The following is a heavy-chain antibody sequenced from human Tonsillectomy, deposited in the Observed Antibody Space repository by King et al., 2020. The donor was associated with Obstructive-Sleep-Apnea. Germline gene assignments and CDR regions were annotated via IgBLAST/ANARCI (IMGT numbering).Heavy chain of an antibody. V-gene: IGHV5-51*01. CDR1: GYSFNSYW. Sequence: QLVQSGAEVKKPGESLKISCKGSGYSFNSYWIGWVRQMPGKGLEWMGIIYPGDSNTRYSPSFQGQFTFSADKSISTASLQWSSLKASDTAMYYCAKAGYSSGWSTFDFWGQGTLVTVSS. CDR2: IYPGDSNT. J-gene: IGHJ4*02. CDR3: AKAGYSSGWSTFDF. D-gene: IGHD6-19*01.